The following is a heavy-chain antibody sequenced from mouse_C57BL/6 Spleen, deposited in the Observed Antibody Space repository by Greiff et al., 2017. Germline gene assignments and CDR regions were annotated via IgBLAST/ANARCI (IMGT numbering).Heavy chain of an antibody. V-gene: IGHV5-17*01. CDR1: GFTFSDYG. J-gene: IGHJ4*01. CDR3: ARDFYYYGSSLYAMDY. D-gene: IGHD1-1*01. Sequence: VQLKESGGGLVKPGGSLKLSCAASGFTFSDYGMHWVRQAPEKGLEWVAYISSGSSTIYYADTVKGRFTISRDNAKNTLFLQMTSLRSEDTAMYYCARDFYYYGSSLYAMDYWGQGTSVTVSS. CDR2: ISSGSSTI.